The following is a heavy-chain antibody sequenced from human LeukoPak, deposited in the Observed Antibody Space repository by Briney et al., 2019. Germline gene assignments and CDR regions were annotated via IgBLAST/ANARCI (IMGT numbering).Heavy chain of an antibody. CDR1: GGSISSGDYY. J-gene: IGHJ3*02. Sequence: SETLSLTCSVSGGSISSGDYYWSWIRQPPGKGLEWIGYIYYSGTTYNNPSLKSRLTVSVDTSKNQFSLKLSTVTAADTAVYYCARFSVTSPSDGFDMWGQGTMVTVSS. D-gene: IGHD4-17*01. V-gene: IGHV4-30-4*08. CDR2: IYYSGTT. CDR3: ARFSVTSPSDGFDM.